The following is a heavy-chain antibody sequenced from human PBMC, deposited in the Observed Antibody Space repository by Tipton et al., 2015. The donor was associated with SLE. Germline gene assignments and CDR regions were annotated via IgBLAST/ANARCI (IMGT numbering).Heavy chain of an antibody. Sequence: TLSLTCAVYGGSFSGYYWSWIRQPAGKGLEWIGHIYTSGSTNYNPSLKSRVTISVDTSKNQFSLKLSSVTAADTAVYYCARDQGYDSSGYHYYYGMDVWGQGTTVTVSS. CDR1: GGSFSGYY. V-gene: IGHV4-4*07. J-gene: IGHJ6*02. D-gene: IGHD3-22*01. CDR2: IYTSGST. CDR3: ARDQGYDSSGYHYYYGMDV.